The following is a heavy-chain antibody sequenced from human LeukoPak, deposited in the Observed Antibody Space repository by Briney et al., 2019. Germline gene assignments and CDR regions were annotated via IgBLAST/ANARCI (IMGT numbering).Heavy chain of an antibody. CDR3: RLSQDYYDGGRGIDY. V-gene: IGHV3-66*01. CDR2: IYSGGST. J-gene: IGHJ4*02. D-gene: IGHD3-22*01. CDR1: GFTVSSNY. Sequence: GGSLRLSCAASGFTVSSNYMSWVRQAPGKGLEWVSVIYSGGSTYYADSVKGRFTISRDNSKNTLYLQMNSLRAEDTAVYYCRLSQDYYDGGRGIDYWGQGTLVTVSS.